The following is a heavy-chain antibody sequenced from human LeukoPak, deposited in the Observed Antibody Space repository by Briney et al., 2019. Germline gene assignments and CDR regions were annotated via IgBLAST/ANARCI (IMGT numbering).Heavy chain of an antibody. CDR3: VRLLSEGNY. CDR2: INANSGDT. D-gene: IGHD2-15*01. J-gene: IGHJ4*02. CDR1: GYTFTDYY. Sequence: GASVKASCKASGYTFTDYYMHWVRQAPGQGLEWMGWINANSGDTNYPQKFQGRVTMTRDASISTAYMEVNRLRYDDTAVYYCVRLLSEGNYWGQGTLVTVSS. V-gene: IGHV1-2*02.